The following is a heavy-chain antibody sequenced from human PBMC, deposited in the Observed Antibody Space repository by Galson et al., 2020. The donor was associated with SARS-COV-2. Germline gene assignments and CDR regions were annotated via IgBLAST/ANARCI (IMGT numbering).Heavy chain of an antibody. J-gene: IGHJ4*02. CDR3: LRDKLCDKLERDG. Sequence: GESLKISCAASGLSITLHPMHWVRQAPGKGLEWVALSSYDGTQEFYAESVKGRFTISRDNSKSTLHLQMNGHRVDDTAVYYCLRDKLCDKLERDGWGQGTLVTV. D-gene: IGHD1-1*01. CDR2: SSYDGTQE. CDR1: GLSITLHP. V-gene: IGHV3-30*04.